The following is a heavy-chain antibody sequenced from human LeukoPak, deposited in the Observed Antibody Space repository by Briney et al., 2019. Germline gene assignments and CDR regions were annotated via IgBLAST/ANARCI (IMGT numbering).Heavy chain of an antibody. D-gene: IGHD2-2*02. Sequence: GASVKVSCKASGYTFTSYAMNWVRQAPGQGLEWMGWINTNTGNPTYAQGFTGRFVFSLDTSVSTAYLQISSLKAEDTAVYYCARSTFSPYQLLYNWFDPWGQGTLVTVSS. CDR1: GYTFTSYA. J-gene: IGHJ5*02. CDR2: INTNTGNP. CDR3: ARSTFSPYQLLYNWFDP. V-gene: IGHV7-4-1*02.